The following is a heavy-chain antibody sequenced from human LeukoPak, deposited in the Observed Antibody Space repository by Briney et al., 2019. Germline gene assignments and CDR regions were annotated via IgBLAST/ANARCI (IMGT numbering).Heavy chain of an antibody. J-gene: IGHJ6*02. D-gene: IGHD4-17*01. Sequence: SETLSLTCTVSGGSISYYYWSWIRQSPGKGLEWIGYIYYSGTTSYNPSLKSRVTISVDTSKNQFSLQLRSVTAADTAVYYCAREDPQTTVPEGMDVWGQGTTVTVSS. V-gene: IGHV4-59*01. CDR1: GGSISYYY. CDR2: IYYSGTT. CDR3: AREDPQTTVPEGMDV.